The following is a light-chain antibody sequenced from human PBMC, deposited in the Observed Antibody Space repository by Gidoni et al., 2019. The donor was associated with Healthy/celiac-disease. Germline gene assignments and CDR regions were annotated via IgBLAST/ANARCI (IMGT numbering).Light chain of an antibody. CDR3: QHRSNWIT. V-gene: IGKV3-11*01. CDR1: QSVSSY. Sequence: EIVLTQSPATQSLSPGERATLSFRASQSVSSYLACYQQKHGPAPRLLIYDASNRATGIPARFSGGGSVTDFTLTISILEPEDCAVYCWQHRSNWITFGQGTRLEIK. CDR2: DAS. J-gene: IGKJ5*01.